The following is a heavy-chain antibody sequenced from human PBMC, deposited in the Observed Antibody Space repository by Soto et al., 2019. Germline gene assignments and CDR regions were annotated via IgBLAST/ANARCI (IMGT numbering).Heavy chain of an antibody. Sequence: GGSLRLSCAASGFSFGSYALSWVRQAPGKGLEWVSTISGSDGKTFYADSVKGRFSISRDTSQSALYLQMNSLRADDTAMYYCARWSYLDYWGQGTRVTVSS. CDR2: ISGSDGKT. V-gene: IGHV3-23*01. J-gene: IGHJ4*02. CDR3: ARWSYLDY. D-gene: IGHD3-3*01. CDR1: GFSFGSYA.